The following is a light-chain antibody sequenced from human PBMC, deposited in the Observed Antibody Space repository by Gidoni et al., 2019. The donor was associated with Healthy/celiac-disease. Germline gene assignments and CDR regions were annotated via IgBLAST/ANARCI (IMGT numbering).Light chain of an antibody. CDR3: QQCNNYPPLT. CDR1: QGISSA. CDR2: DAS. J-gene: IGKJ4*01. Sequence: AIQLTQSPSSLSASVGDRVTITGRASQGISSALAWYQQKPGKAPKLLIYDASSLESGVPSRFSGSGSGTDFTRTISSLQPEDFATYYCQQCNNYPPLTFGGGTKVEIK. V-gene: IGKV1D-13*01.